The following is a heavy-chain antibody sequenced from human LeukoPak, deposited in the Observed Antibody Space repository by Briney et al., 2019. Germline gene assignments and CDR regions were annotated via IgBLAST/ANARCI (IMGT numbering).Heavy chain of an antibody. CDR3: AGMSTVVTPLDY. Sequence: GGSLRLSCAASGFTFSSYGMHWVRQAPGKGLEWVAVIWYDGSNKYYADSVKGRFTISRDNSKNTLYLQMNSLRAEDTAVYYCAGMSTVVTPLDYWGQGTLVTVSS. J-gene: IGHJ4*02. CDR2: IWYDGSNK. CDR1: GFTFSSYG. D-gene: IGHD4-23*01. V-gene: IGHV3-30*02.